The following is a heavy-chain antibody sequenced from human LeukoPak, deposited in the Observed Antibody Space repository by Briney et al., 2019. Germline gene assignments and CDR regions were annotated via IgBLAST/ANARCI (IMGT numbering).Heavy chain of an antibody. D-gene: IGHD2/OR15-2a*01. CDR2: ISYSGLT. J-gene: IGHJ4*02. Sequence: SETLSLTCTVSGGSISGYYCSWIQQTPGKGLEWIGQISYSGLTKYNPALKSRVTISVDTSKNQISVNLNSVTAADTAFYYCARHRAIAGPFDHWGPGTQVTVSS. CDR1: GGSISGYY. V-gene: IGHV4-59*08. CDR3: ARHRAIAGPFDH.